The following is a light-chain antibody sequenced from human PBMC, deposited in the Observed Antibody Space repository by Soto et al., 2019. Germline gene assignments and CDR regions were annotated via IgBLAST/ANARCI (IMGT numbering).Light chain of an antibody. CDR1: SSNIWAGYD. CDR2: CNS. V-gene: IGLV1-40*01. J-gene: IGLJ2*01. Sequence: QSVLTQPPSVSGAPGQRVTISCTGSSSNIWAGYDVHWYQQLPGTAPKLLIYCNSNRPSGVPDRFSGSKSGTSASLAITGLQADDEADYYCQSYDSSLTVVFGGGTKLTVL. CDR3: QSYDSSLTVV.